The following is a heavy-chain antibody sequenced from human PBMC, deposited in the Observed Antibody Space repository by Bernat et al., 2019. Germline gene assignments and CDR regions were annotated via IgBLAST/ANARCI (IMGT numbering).Heavy chain of an antibody. D-gene: IGHD2-2*01. CDR1: GGSISSGGYY. CDR3: ARYIVVVPAAMLRGAWFDP. CDR2: IYYSGST. V-gene: IGHV4-31*03. Sequence: QVQLQESGPGLVKPSQTLSLTCTVSGGSISSGGYYWSWIRQHPGKGLEWIGYIYYSGSTYYNPSLKSRVTISVDTSKNQFSLKLSSVTAADTAVYYCARYIVVVPAAMLRGAWFDPWGQGTLVTVSS. J-gene: IGHJ5*02.